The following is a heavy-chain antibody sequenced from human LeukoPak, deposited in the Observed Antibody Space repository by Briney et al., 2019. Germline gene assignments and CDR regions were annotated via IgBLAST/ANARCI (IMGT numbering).Heavy chain of an antibody. V-gene: IGHV4-59*01. Sequence: SETLSLTCTVSGGSISSYYWSWLRQPPGKGLEWIGYIYYSGSTNYNPSLKSRVTISVDTSKNQFSLKLSSVTAADTAVYYCARGRWELLDGFDPWGQGTLVTVSS. CDR2: IYYSGST. CDR3: ARGRWELLDGFDP. D-gene: IGHD1-26*01. J-gene: IGHJ5*02. CDR1: GGSISSYY.